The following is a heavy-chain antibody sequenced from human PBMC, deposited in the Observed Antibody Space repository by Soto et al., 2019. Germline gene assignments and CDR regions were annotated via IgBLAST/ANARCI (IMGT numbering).Heavy chain of an antibody. J-gene: IGHJ4*02. CDR2: INHSGST. D-gene: IGHD7-27*01. V-gene: IGHV4-34*01. CDR1: GGSFSGYY. Sequence: SETLSLTCAVYGGSFSGYYWSWIRQPPGKGLEWIGEINHSGSTNYNPSLKSRVTISVDTSKNQFSLKLSSVTAADTAVYYCARGINWGFRDGLEDLLNQPQYYFDYWGQGTLVTVSS. CDR3: ARGINWGFRDGLEDLLNQPQYYFDY.